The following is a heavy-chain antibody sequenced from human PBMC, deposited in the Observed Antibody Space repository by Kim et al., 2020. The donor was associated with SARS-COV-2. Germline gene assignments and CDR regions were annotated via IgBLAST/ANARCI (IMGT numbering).Heavy chain of an antibody. CDR3: ARDKVGAAAGTGY. CDR1: GFTVSSNY. J-gene: IGHJ4*02. D-gene: IGHD6-13*01. V-gene: IGHV3-66*01. Sequence: GGSLRLSCAASGFTVSSNYMSWVRQAPGKGLESVSLIYSGGSTYYADSVKGRFTISRDNSKNTLYLQMNSLRAEDTAVDYCARDKVGAAAGTGYWGQGTLVTVSS. CDR2: IYSGGST.